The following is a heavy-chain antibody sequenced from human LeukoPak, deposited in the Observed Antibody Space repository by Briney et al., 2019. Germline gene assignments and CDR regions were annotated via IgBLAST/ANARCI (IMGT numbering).Heavy chain of an antibody. CDR2: IYYSAST. CDR3: ARAPHSSGFRWFDP. CDR1: GGSISSYY. Sequence: SETLSLTCTVSGGSISSYYWSWIRQPPGKGLEWIGYIYYSASTNYNPSLKSRVTISVDTSKNQFSLKLSSVTAADTAVYYCARAPHSSGFRWFDPWGQGTLVTVSS. D-gene: IGHD6-19*01. J-gene: IGHJ5*02. V-gene: IGHV4-59*08.